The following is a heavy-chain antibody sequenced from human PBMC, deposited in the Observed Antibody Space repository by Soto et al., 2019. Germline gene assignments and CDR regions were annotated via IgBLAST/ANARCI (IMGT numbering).Heavy chain of an antibody. CDR2: IYYSGST. V-gene: IGHV4-30-4*01. CDR1: GGSISSGDYY. Sequence: SETLSLTCTVSGGSISSGDYYWIWIRQPPGKGLEWIGYIYYSGSTYYNPSLKSRVTISVDTSKNQFSLKLSSVTAADTAVYYCASLYQSYMVRGVIIDPFDYWGQGTLVTVSS. J-gene: IGHJ4*02. D-gene: IGHD3-10*01. CDR3: ASLYQSYMVRGVIIDPFDY.